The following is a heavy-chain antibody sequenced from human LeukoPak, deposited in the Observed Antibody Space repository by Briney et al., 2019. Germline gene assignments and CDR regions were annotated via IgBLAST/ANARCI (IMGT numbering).Heavy chain of an antibody. Sequence: GGSLRLSCAASGLIFSNNAMSWVRQAPGKGLKWVAGISGSGDSTYYADSVKGRFTISRDNSKNTLYLQMNSLRAEDTAVYYCAKDGAQYSSGPECDPRGQGTLVTVSS. CDR1: GLIFSNNA. V-gene: IGHV3-23*01. CDR3: AKDGAQYSSGPECDP. CDR2: ISGSGDST. J-gene: IGHJ5*02. D-gene: IGHD6-19*01.